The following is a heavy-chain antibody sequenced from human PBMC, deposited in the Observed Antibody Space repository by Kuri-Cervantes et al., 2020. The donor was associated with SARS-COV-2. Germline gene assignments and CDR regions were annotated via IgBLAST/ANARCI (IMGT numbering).Heavy chain of an antibody. CDR3: ARINYEFWSGYYMCYYFDY. CDR1: GFSLSNARMG. Sequence: SGPTLVKPTETLTLTCTVSGFSLSNARMGVSWIRQPPGKALEWLAHIFSNDEKSYSTSLKSRLTISKDTFKSQVVLTMTNMDPVDTATYYCARINYEFWSGYYMCYYFDYWGQGTLVTVSS. V-gene: IGHV2-26*01. D-gene: IGHD3-3*01. J-gene: IGHJ4*02. CDR2: IFSNDEK.